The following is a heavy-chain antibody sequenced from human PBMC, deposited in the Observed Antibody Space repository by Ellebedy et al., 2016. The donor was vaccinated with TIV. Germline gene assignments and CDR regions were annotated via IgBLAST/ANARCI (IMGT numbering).Heavy chain of an antibody. D-gene: IGHD2-2*01. J-gene: IGHJ6*02. V-gene: IGHV3-23*01. CDR2: IGGTVENT. CDR1: GFTFSSYA. Sequence: GESLKISCVASGFTFSSYAMHWVRQAPGRGLEWVSVIGGTVENTFYADSVKGRFTISRDNSKNTLYLQMNSLRVDDTAIYYCARDKGRPPANLDVWGQGTAVTVSS. CDR3: ARDKGRPPANLDV.